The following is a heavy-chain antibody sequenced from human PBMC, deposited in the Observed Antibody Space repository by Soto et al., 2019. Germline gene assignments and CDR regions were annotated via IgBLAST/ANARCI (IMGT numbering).Heavy chain of an antibody. CDR3: ARGRSKDFVSSPPPMFDP. CDR1: GFNFETHD. Sequence: EVQLVESGGGMVQTGGSLRLSCVVSGFNFETHDMHWVRQVTGKGLEWVAGIGTLFDRFYPDSVKGRFTISRENAKTSVYLQMTKLRTGDTGVYYCARGRSKDFVSSPPPMFDPRGQGTLVTVSS. V-gene: IGHV3-13*01. CDR2: IGTLFDR. J-gene: IGHJ5*02.